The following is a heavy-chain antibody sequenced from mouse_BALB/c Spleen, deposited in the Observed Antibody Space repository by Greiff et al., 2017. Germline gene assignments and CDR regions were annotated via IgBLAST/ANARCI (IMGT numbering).Heavy chain of an antibody. CDR2: INPSNGRT. CDR3: ERDLYGSWAMDY. V-gene: IGHV1S81*02. CDR1: GYTFTSYW. J-gene: IGHJ4*01. D-gene: IGHD1-1*01. Sequence: QVQLQQPGAELVKPGASVKLSCKASGYTFTSYWMHWVKQRPGQGLEWIGGINPSNGRTNYNEKFKSKATLTVDKSSSTAYMQLSSLTSEDSAVYVYERDLYGSWAMDYWGQGTSVTVSS.